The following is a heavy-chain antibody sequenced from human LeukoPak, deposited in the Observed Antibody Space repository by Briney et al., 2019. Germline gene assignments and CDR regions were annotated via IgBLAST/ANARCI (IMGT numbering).Heavy chain of an antibody. CDR1: GFTFSSYS. CDR3: ARDQKGDAFDI. V-gene: IGHV3-21*01. J-gene: IGHJ3*02. CDR2: ISSSSSYI. Sequence: GGSLRLSCAASGFTFSSYSMNWVRQAPGKGLEWVSSISSSSSYIYYADSVKGRFTIFRGNAKNSLYLQMNSLRAEDTAVYYCARDQKGDAFDIWGQGTMVTVSS.